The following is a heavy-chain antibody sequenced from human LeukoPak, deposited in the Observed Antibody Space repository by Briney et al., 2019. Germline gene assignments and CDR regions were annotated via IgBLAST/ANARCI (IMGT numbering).Heavy chain of an antibody. CDR3: ARKSSLIAAAGPGAFDI. CDR2: INHSGST. J-gene: IGHJ3*02. V-gene: IGHV4-34*01. CDR1: GGSFSGYY. D-gene: IGHD6-13*01. Sequence: SETLSLTCAVYGGSFSGYYWSWIRQPPGKGLEWIGEINHSGSTNYNPSLKSRVTISVDTSKNQFSLKLSSVTAADTAVFYCARKSSLIAAAGPGAFDIWGQGTMVTVSS.